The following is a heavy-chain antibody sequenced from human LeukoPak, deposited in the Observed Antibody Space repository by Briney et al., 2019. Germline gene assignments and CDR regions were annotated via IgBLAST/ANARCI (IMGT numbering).Heavy chain of an antibody. CDR3: AKEMGATFRGRFDP. V-gene: IGHV3-30*04. CDR2: ISYDGSNK. CDR1: GFTFSSYA. Sequence: PGRSLRLACAASGFTFSSYAMHWVRQAPGKGLEWVAVISYDGSNKYYADSVKGRFTISRDNSKNTLYLQMNSLRAEDTAVYYCAKEMGATFRGRFDPWGQGALVTVSS. J-gene: IGHJ5*02. D-gene: IGHD1-26*01.